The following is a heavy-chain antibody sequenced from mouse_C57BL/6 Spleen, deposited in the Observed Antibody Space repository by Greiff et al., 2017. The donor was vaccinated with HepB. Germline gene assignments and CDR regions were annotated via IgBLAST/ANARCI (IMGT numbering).Heavy chain of an antibody. D-gene: IGHD4-1*01. CDR3: ARRWDEGVFDY. V-gene: IGHV1-69*01. Sequence: QVQLQQPGAELVMPGASVKLSCKASGYTFTSYWMHWVKQRPGQGLEWIGEIDPSDSYTNYNQKFKGKSTLTVDKSSSTAYMQLSSLTSEDSAVYYCARRWDEGVFDYWGQGTTLTVSS. CDR2: IDPSDSYT. J-gene: IGHJ2*01. CDR1: GYTFTSYW.